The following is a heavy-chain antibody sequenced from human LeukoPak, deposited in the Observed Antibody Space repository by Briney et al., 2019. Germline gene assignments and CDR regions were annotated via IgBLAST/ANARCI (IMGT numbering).Heavy chain of an antibody. V-gene: IGHV1-69*13. CDR1: GGTFSGYA. D-gene: IGHD1-1*01. CDR3: ARNEDWNRSYYYYGMDV. Sequence: SVKVSCKASGGTFSGYAISWVRQAPGQGLEWMGGIIPIFGTANYAQKFQGRVTITADESTSTAYMELSSLRSEDTAVYYCARNEDWNRSYYYYGMDVWGQGTTVTVSS. CDR2: IIPIFGTA. J-gene: IGHJ6*02.